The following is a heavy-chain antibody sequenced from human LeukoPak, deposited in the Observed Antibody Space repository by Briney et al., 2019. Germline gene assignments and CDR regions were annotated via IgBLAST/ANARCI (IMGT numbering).Heavy chain of an antibody. CDR1: GYTFTSYG. J-gene: IGHJ5*02. CDR2: ISAYNCNT. V-gene: IGHV1-18*01. CDR3: ARDVGQQWLDNWFDL. D-gene: IGHD6-19*01. Sequence: GASVKVSCKASGYTFTSYGISWVRQAPGQGLEWMGWISAYNCNTNCAQKLQGRVTMTTDTSTSTAYMELRSLRSDDTAVYYCARDVGQQWLDNWFDLWGQGTLVTVSS.